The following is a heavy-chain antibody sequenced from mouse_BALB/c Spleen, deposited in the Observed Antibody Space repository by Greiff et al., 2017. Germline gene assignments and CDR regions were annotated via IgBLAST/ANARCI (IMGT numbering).Heavy chain of an antibody. Sequence: QVQLKESGPGLVAPSQSLSITCTVSGFSLTSYGVHWVRQPPGKGLEWLGVIWAGGSTNYNSALMSRLSISKDNSKSQVFLKMNSLQTDDTAMYYCARDDGYYRAYWGQGTLVTVSA. CDR2: IWAGGST. CDR1: GFSLTSYG. J-gene: IGHJ3*01. CDR3: ARDDGYYRAY. V-gene: IGHV2-9*02. D-gene: IGHD2-3*01.